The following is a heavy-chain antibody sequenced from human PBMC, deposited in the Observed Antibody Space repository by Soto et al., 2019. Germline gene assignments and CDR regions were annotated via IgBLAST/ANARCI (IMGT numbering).Heavy chain of an antibody. V-gene: IGHV1-2*04. Sequence: QVQLVQSGAEVKKPGASVKVSCKASGYTFTGYYMHWVRQAPGQGLEWMGWINPNSGGTNYAQKFQGWVTMTRDTSISTAYMELSRLRSDDTAVYYCARAVDPIYSSGWPVFDSWGQGTLVTVSS. D-gene: IGHD6-19*01. CDR1: GYTFTGYY. CDR3: ARAVDPIYSSGWPVFDS. J-gene: IGHJ4*02. CDR2: INPNSGGT.